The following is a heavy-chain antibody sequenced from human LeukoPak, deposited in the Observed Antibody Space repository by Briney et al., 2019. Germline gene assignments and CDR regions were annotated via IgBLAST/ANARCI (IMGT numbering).Heavy chain of an antibody. J-gene: IGHJ4*02. CDR1: GYTFTSYY. CDR2: INPSGGST. D-gene: IGHD2-2*01. Sequence: ASVKVSCKASGYTFTSYYMHWVRQAPGQGLEWMGIINPSGGSTNYAQKFQGRVTMTRDTSITTAHMELSRLTSDDTAMYYCAREIPCSSSSCLDYWGQGTLVTVSS. CDR3: AREIPCSSSSCLDY. V-gene: IGHV1-46*01.